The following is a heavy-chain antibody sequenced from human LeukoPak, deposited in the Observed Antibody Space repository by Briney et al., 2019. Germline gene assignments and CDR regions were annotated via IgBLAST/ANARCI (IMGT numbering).Heavy chain of an antibody. CDR3: AKDKGFGATGAFDI. V-gene: IGHV3-9*01. CDR2: ISWNSGSI. D-gene: IGHD3-10*01. J-gene: IGHJ3*02. CDR1: GFTFDDYT. Sequence: GRSLRLSCAASGFTFDDYTMHWVRQAPGKGLEWVSGISWNSGSIGYADSVKGRFTISRDNAKNSLYLQMNSLRAEDTALYYCAKDKGFGATGAFDIWGQGTMVTVSS.